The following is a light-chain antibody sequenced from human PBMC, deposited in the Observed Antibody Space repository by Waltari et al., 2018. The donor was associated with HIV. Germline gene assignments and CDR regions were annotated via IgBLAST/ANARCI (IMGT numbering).Light chain of an antibody. Sequence: DIQMTQSPSSLSASVGDRVTITCRASQSISSYLNWYQQKPGKAPKLLIYAASSLQSGVPSRFSGSGSGTDFTLIISSLQFEDFATYYCQQSYSSPITFGQGTRLEIK. CDR1: QSISSY. J-gene: IGKJ5*01. CDR3: QQSYSSPIT. CDR2: AAS. V-gene: IGKV1-39*01.